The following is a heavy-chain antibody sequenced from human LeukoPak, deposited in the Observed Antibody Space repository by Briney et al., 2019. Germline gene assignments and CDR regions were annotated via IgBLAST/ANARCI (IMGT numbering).Heavy chain of an antibody. J-gene: IGHJ4*02. V-gene: IGHV3-64D*09. Sequence: GGSLRLSCSASGFTFSSYAMHWVRQAPGKGLEYVSAISSNGAGTYYVDSVKGRFTIFRDNSKNTLYLQMSSLRADDTAVYYCARGGGEYYYFDYWGQGTLVTVSS. D-gene: IGHD2/OR15-2a*01. CDR1: GFTFSSYA. CDR3: ARGGGEYYYFDY. CDR2: ISSNGAGT.